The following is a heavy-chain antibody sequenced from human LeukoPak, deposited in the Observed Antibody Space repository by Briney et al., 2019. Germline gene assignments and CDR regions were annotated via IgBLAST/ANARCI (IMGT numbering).Heavy chain of an antibody. CDR3: ARHLRAVAGGRYFDY. D-gene: IGHD6-19*01. J-gene: IGHJ4*02. V-gene: IGHV4-30-2*01. CDR2: IYHSGST. CDR1: GGSISSGGYS. Sequence: PSQTLSLTCAVSGGSISSGGYSWSWIRQPPGKGLEWIGYIYHSGSTYYNPSLKSRVTISVDRSKNQFSLKLSSVTAADTAVYYCARHLRAVAGGRYFDYWGQGTQVTVSS.